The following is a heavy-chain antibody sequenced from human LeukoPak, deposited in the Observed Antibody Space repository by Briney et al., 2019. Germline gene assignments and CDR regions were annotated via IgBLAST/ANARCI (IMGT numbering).Heavy chain of an antibody. J-gene: IGHJ4*02. CDR2: INPNSGGT. D-gene: IGHD4-17*01. CDR3: ARSIIDYGDYSFDY. Sequence: ASVKVSCKTSGYTFSGYYMNWVRQAPGQGLEWMGWINPNSGGTNYAQKFQGRVTMTRDTSISTAYMELSRLRSDDTAVYYCARSIIDYGDYSFDYWGQGTLVTVSS. CDR1: GYTFSGYY. V-gene: IGHV1-2*02.